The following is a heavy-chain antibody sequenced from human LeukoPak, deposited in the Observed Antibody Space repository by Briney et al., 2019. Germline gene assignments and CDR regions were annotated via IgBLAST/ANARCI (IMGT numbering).Heavy chain of an antibody. V-gene: IGHV3-48*02. CDR2: ISSSSSTI. D-gene: IGHD6-13*01. J-gene: IGHJ4*02. CDR1: GFTFSSYN. Sequence: GESLRLSCAASGFTFSSYNMNWVRQAPGKGLEWVSYISSSSSTIYYADSVKGRFTISRDNAKNSLYLQMNSLGDEDTAVYYCARGVAAAGRLVDYWGQGTLVTVSS. CDR3: ARGVAAAGRLVDY.